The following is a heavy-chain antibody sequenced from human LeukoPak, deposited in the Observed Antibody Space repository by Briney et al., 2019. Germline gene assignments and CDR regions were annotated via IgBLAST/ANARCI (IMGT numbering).Heavy chain of an antibody. D-gene: IGHD2-21*01. V-gene: IGHV4-59*01. J-gene: IGHJ4*02. CDR3: AREGVEMTTAYYFDV. CDR2: IYYSGSA. CDR1: AASMKTYY. Sequence: SETLSVTCTVSAASMKTYYWTWIRQSPGKGLEWLGYIYYSGSANYNPSLRNRVTISVDTSKSQFSLNLTSVTAADTAIYYCAREGVEMTTAYYFDVWGQGILVTVSS.